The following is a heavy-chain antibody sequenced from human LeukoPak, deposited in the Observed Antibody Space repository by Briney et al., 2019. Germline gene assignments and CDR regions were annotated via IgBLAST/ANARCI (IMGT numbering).Heavy chain of an antibody. J-gene: IGHJ4*02. V-gene: IGHV4-59*08. CDR2: IYYSGST. CDR1: GGSFSGYY. Sequence: SETLSLTCAVYGGSFSGYYWSWIRQPPGKGLEWIGYIYYSGSTNYNPSLKSRVTISVDTSKNQFSLKLSSVTAADTAVYYCARGVVYDPVDYWGQGTLVTVSS. D-gene: IGHD5/OR15-5a*01. CDR3: ARGVVYDPVDY.